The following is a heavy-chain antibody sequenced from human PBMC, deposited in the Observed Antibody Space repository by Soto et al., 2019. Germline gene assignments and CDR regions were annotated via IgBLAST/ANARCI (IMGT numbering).Heavy chain of an antibody. CDR3: ARDSGFAIPSEIPSYDYYYNALDV. V-gene: IGHV3-7*03. CDR2: INQDGSEK. J-gene: IGHJ6*02. D-gene: IGHD3-10*01. Sequence: PGGSLRLSCAASGFTFSRSWMTWVRQAPGKGLEFVANINQDGSEKHYVDSVKGRFTISRDNAKNSLYLLMNSLRAEDTAFYFCARDSGFAIPSEIPSYDYYYNALDVWGQGTTVTVSS. CDR1: GFTFSRSW.